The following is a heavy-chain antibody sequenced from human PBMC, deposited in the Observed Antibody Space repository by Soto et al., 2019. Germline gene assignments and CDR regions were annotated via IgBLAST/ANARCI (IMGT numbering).Heavy chain of an antibody. J-gene: IGHJ4*02. CDR2: IKSKTDGGTA. CDR3: TTDRGHMYDFDY. V-gene: IGHV3-15*01. CDR1: GFTFDNAW. D-gene: IGHD2-8*01. Sequence: EVQLVESGGGLVQPGGSLRLSCAASGFTFDNAWMSWVRQAPGKGLEWVGRIKSKTDGGTADYAAPVKGRFTISREDSKNTLFLQMNSLKTEDTAVYYCTTDRGHMYDFDYWGQGTLVPVSS.